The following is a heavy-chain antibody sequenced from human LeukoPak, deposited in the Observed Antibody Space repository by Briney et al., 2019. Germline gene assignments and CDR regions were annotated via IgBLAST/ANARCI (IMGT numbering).Heavy chain of an antibody. V-gene: IGHV4-31*03. D-gene: IGHD3-10*01. CDR2: IYFTGLT. CDR1: GGSISSGGYY. J-gene: IGHJ4*02. Sequence: SETLSLTCTVSGGSISSGGYYWSWIRQYPGKGLEWIGYIYFTGLTDYNPSLKSRVNLSVDTPKNQFSLKLTSVTAADTAVYYCARHPWGFGEFRIDYWGQGTLVTVSS. CDR3: ARHPWGFGEFRIDY.